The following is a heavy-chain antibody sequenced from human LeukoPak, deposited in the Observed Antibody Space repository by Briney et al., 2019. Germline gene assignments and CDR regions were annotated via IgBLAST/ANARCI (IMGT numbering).Heavy chain of an antibody. CDR3: ARDIYYYDSSGYYFPGGSDY. J-gene: IGHJ4*02. CDR2: ISSSSSYI. V-gene: IGHV3-21*01. Sequence: GGSLRLSCAASGFTFSSYSMNWVRQAPGKGLEWVSSISSSSSYIYYADSVEGRFTISRDNAKNSLYLQMNSLRAEDTAVYYCARDIYYYDSSGYYFPGGSDYWGQGTLVTVSS. D-gene: IGHD3-22*01. CDR1: GFTFSSYS.